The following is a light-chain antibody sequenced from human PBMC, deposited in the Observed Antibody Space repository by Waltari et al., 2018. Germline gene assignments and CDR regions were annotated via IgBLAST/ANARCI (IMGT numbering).Light chain of an antibody. J-gene: IGKJ5*01. Sequence: DIQVTQSPSSLSASVGDRVTITCQASQDISNYLNWYQQKPGEAPKLLIYDTSHLQTGVPSRFSGTGGGTDFTFTISSLQPEDIATYYCQQYENFPVTFGQGTRLEIK. CDR1: QDISNY. CDR2: DTS. V-gene: IGKV1-33*01. CDR3: QQYENFPVT.